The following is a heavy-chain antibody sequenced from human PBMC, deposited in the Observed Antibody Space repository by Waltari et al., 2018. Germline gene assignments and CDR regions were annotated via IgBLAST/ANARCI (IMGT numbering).Heavy chain of an antibody. J-gene: IGHJ4*02. Sequence: EVQLVESGGGLVQPGGSLRLSCAASGFTFSSYSMNWVHQAPGKGLEWVSYISSSSSTIYYADSVKGRFTISRDNAKNSLYLQMNSLRAEDTAVYYCARDQKDIVLMVYGNFDYWGQGTLVTVSS. CDR3: ARDQKDIVLMVYGNFDY. D-gene: IGHD2-8*01. CDR1: GFTFSSYS. V-gene: IGHV3-48*01. CDR2: ISSSSSTI.